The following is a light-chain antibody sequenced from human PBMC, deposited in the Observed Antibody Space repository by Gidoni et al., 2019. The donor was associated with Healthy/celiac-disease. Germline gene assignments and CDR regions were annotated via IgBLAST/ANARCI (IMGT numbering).Light chain of an antibody. CDR3: QQYYSTPYT. CDR1: QSVLYSSNNKNY. CDR2: WAS. J-gene: IGKJ2*01. Sequence: DNVMTHSPDLPAVALGERATINCKSRQSVLYSSNNKNYLSWYQQKPGQPPKLLIYWASTRESGVPDRFSGSGSGTDFTLTISSLQAEDVAVYYCQQYYSTPYTFGQGTKLEIK. V-gene: IGKV4-1*01.